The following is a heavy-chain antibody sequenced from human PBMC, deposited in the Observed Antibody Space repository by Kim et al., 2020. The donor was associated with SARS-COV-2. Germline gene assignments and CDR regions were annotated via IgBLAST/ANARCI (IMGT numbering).Heavy chain of an antibody. Sequence: TIYYADSVKCRFTISRDNDQNSLYLQMNSLRDDDTAIYYCVRDYRYALDYWGQGTLVTVSS. V-gene: IGHV3-48*02. CDR3: VRDYRYALDY. D-gene: IGHD5-18*01. J-gene: IGHJ4*02. CDR2: TI.